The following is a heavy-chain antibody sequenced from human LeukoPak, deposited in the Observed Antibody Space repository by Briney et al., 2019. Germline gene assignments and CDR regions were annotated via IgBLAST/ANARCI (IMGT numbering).Heavy chain of an antibody. CDR2: ISNSGGST. J-gene: IGHJ6*02. V-gene: IGHV3-23*01. CDR1: GGSISSYY. Sequence: ETLSLTCTVSGGSISSYYWSWVRQAPGKGLEWVSVISNSGGSTYYADSVKGRFTISRDNSKNTLYLQMNSLRAEDTAVYHCAKGSGGSCYSGMDVWGQGTTVTVSS. CDR3: AKGSGGSCYSGMDV. D-gene: IGHD2-15*01.